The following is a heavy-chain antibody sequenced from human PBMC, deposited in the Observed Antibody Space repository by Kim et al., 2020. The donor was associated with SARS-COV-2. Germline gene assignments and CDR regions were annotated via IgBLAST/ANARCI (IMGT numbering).Heavy chain of an antibody. D-gene: IGHD3-10*01. CDR3: ARDRILLWFGVDAFDI. V-gene: IGHV3-48*03. Sequence: SVKGRFTISRDNAKNSLYLQMNSLRAEDTAVYYCARDRILLWFGVDAFDIWGQGTMVTVSS. J-gene: IGHJ3*02.